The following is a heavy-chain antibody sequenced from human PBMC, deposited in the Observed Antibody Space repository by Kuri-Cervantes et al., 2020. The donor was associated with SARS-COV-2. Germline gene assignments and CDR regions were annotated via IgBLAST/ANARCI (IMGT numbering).Heavy chain of an antibody. CDR1: GYTFTSYY. V-gene: IGHV1-46*01. CDR2: INPSGGST. CDR3: ARDPTVTTLEF. D-gene: IGHD4-17*01. Sequence: ASVKVSCKASGYTFTSYYMHWVRQAPGQGLEWMGIINPSGGSTSYAQRLQGRVTMTTDTSTSTAYMELRSLRSDDTAVYYCARDPTVTTLEFWGQGTLVTVSS. J-gene: IGHJ4*02.